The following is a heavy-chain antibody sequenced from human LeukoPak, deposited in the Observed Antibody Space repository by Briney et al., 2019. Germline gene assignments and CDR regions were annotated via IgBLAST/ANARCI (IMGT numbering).Heavy chain of an antibody. Sequence: GGSLRLSCAASGFTFTDYAMSWVRQAPGKGLEWVGRIKPKTDGETTEYAAPVKDRFSISRDDSKSMMYLQMNSLKTEDTAVYYCITPLPYSAQGGQGTLVTVSS. V-gene: IGHV3-15*01. D-gene: IGHD2-21*01. CDR2: IKPKTDGETT. J-gene: IGHJ4*02. CDR3: ITPLPYSAQ. CDR1: GFTFTDYA.